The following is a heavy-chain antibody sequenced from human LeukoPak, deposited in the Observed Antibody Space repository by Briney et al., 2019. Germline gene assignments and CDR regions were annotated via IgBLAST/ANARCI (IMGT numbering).Heavy chain of an antibody. J-gene: IGHJ4*02. D-gene: IGHD3-22*01. CDR1: GFTFSSYA. V-gene: IGHV3-30-3*01. CDR3: ARDRERYYDSSGRVFDY. Sequence: PGGSLRLSCAASGFTFSSYAMHWVRQAPGKGLEWVAVISYDGSNKYHADSVKGRFTISRDNSKNTLYLQMNSLRAEDTAVYYCARDRERYYDSSGRVFDYWGQGTLVTVSS. CDR2: ISYDGSNK.